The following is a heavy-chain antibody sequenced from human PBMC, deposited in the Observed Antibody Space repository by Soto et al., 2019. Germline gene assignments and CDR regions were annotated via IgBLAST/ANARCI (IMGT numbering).Heavy chain of an antibody. CDR2: INPSGGST. D-gene: IGHD3-10*01. CDR1: GYTFTSYY. J-gene: IGHJ6*03. CDR3: ARSSSGSYYYYFHMDV. V-gene: IGHV1-46*01. Sequence: ASVKVSCKASGYTFTSYYMHWVRQAPGQGLEWMGIINPSGGSTRYAQKFQGRVTMTRDTSASTAYMELSSLRSEDSAVYYCARSSSGSYYYYFHMDVWGKGTTVTVS.